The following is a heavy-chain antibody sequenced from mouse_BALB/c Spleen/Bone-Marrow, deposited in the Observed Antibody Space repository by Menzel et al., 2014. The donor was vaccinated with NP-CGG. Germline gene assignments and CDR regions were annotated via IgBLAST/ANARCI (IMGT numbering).Heavy chain of an antibody. CDR3: GRYYCGSSYAMEH. CDR2: IDPANGNT. Sequence: VQLQQSGAELVKPGASVKLSCTASGFNIKDTYMHWVKQRPEQGLEWIGRIDPANGNTKYDPKFQGKATITADTSSDTDYLQLSSMTSEDTAVDYCGRYYCGSSYAMEHWGQGPSVTISS. V-gene: IGHV14-3*02. J-gene: IGHJ4*01. D-gene: IGHD1-1*01. CDR1: GFNIKDTY.